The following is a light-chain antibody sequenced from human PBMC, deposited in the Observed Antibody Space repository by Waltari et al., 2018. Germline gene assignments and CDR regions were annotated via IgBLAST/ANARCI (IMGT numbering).Light chain of an antibody. V-gene: IGKV1-39*01. CDR3: QQSYSTPRT. CDR1: QSISSY. J-gene: IGKJ1*01. CDR2: AAS. Sequence: DIQMTQSPSSLSASVVYRATITCRASQSISSYLNWYQQKPGKAPKLLIYAASSLQSGFPSRFSGSGSGTDFTLTISSLQPEDFATYYCQQSYSTPRTFGQGTKVEIK.